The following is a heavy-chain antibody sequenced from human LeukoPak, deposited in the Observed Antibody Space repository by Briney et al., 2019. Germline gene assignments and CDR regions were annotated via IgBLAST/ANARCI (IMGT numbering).Heavy chain of an antibody. CDR1: GFSLSTSGMR. CDR3: ARTPSSSSYFDY. Sequence: SGPTLVNPTQTLTLTCTFSGFSLSTSGMRVSWIRQPPGKALEWLARIDWDDDKFYSTSLKTRLTIFKATSKNQVVLTMTNMDPVDTATYYCARTPSSSSYFDYWGQGTQVTVSS. V-gene: IGHV2-70*04. J-gene: IGHJ4*02. D-gene: IGHD6-6*01. CDR2: IDWDDDK.